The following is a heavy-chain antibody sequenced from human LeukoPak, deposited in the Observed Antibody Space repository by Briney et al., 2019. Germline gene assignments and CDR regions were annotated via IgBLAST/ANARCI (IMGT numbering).Heavy chain of an antibody. CDR3: VRRAGGDVEYYYDY. CDR2: ITADGGGT. V-gene: IGHV3-64D*09. CDR1: GFTFSTYP. Sequence: GGSLTLSCSASGFTFSTYPIHWVRQPPGKGPERVCGITADGGGTYYADLVKGRFTISRDNSKNTVSLQMSSLRAEDTAVYHCVRRAGGDVEYYYDYWGQGTLVTVSS. J-gene: IGHJ4*02. D-gene: IGHD1-26*01.